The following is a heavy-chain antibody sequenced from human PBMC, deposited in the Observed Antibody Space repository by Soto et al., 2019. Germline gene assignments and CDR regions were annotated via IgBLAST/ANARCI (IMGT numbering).Heavy chain of an antibody. J-gene: IGHJ5*02. CDR2: ISSNIAYI. D-gene: IGHD6-13*01. Sequence: PGGSLRLSCAASGFTFRSFTMNWVRQAPGKGLEWVSTISSNIAYIYYTDALRGRFTISRDNAKNSLHLQMNSLRAEDTAVYYCTRDASRDSSARGWFDPWGPGTLVTVSS. V-gene: IGHV3-21*01. CDR1: GFTFRSFT. CDR3: TRDASRDSSARGWFDP.